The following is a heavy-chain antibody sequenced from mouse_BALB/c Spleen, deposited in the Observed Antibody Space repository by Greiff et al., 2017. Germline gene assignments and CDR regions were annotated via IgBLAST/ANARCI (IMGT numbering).Heavy chain of an antibody. CDR1: GFTFSSYT. CDR2: ISSGGSYT. V-gene: IGHV5-6-4*01. Sequence: EVQRVESGGGLVKPGGSLKLSCAASGFTFSSYTMSWVRQTPEKRLEWVATISSGGSYTYYPDSVKGRFTISRDNAKNTLYLQMSSLKSEDTAMYYCTRDGTTAYAMDYWGQGTSVTVSS. CDR3: TRDGTTAYAMDY. J-gene: IGHJ4*01. D-gene: IGHD1-2*01.